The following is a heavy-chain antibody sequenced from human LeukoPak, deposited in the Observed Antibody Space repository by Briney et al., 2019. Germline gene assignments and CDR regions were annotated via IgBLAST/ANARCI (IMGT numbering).Heavy chain of an antibody. CDR1: GGSFCGYY. D-gene: IGHD6-13*01. CDR2: INHSGST. Sequence: PSETLSLTCAVYGGSFCGYYWSWIRQPPGKGLEWIGEINHSGSTNYNPSLKSRVTISVDTSKNQFSLKLSSVTAADTAVYYCARAPSSSSWLPIGYWGQGTLVTVSS. V-gene: IGHV4-34*01. CDR3: ARAPSSSSWLPIGY. J-gene: IGHJ4*02.